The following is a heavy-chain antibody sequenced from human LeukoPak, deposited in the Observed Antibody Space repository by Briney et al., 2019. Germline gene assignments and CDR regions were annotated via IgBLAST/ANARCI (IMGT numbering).Heavy chain of an antibody. CDR2: IHYSGST. CDR3: ARHSATVTTTSAWYFDL. V-gene: IGHV4-59*08. CDR1: GGSISSYY. J-gene: IGHJ2*01. D-gene: IGHD4-11*01. Sequence: SETLSLTCTVSGGSISSYYWSWIRQPPGKGLEGIGYIHYSGSTNYNPSLKSRVPISVDTSKNQFSLKLSFVTAADTAVYYCARHSATVTTTSAWYFDLWGRGTLVTVSS.